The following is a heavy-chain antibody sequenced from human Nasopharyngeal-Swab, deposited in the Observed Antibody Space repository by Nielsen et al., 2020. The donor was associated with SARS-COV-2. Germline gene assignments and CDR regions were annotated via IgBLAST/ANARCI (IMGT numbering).Heavy chain of an antibody. Sequence: LSLTCAASGFTFSDYYMSWIRRAPGKGLEWVSYISSSGSTIYYADSVKGRFTISRDNSKNTLYLQMNSLRAEDTAVYYCATSLLGYCSGGSCYAYYGMDVWGQGTTVTVSS. J-gene: IGHJ6*02. D-gene: IGHD2-15*01. CDR1: GFTFSDYY. V-gene: IGHV3-11*04. CDR2: ISSSGSTI. CDR3: ATSLLGYCSGGSCYAYYGMDV.